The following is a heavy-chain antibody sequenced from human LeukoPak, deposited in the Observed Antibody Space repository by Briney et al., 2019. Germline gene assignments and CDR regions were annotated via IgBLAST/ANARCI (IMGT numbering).Heavy chain of an antibody. CDR1: GFTFSSYW. D-gene: IGHD2-2*01. J-gene: IGHJ4*02. CDR2: IKKDGSEK. CDR3: ARDRCSSISCFALDY. Sequence: GGSLRLSHAASGFTFSSYWMSWVRQAPGKGLEWAANIKKDGSEKYYVDSVKGRFTIFRDNAKNSLYLQMNSLRAEDTAVYYCARDRCSSISCFALDYWGQGTLVTVSS. V-gene: IGHV3-7*01.